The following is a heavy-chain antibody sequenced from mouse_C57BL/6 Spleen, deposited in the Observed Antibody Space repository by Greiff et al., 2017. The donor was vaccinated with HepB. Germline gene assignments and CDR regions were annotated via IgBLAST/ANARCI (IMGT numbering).Heavy chain of an antibody. CDR2: IYPGDGDT. Sequence: VQLVESGPELVKPGASVKISCKASGYAFSSSWMNWVKQRPGKGLEWIGRIYPGDGDTNYNGKFKGKATLTADKSSSTAYMQLSSLTSEDSAVYFCARRSLLYYAMDYWGQGTSVTVSS. CDR3: ARRSLLYYAMDY. D-gene: IGHD2-1*01. V-gene: IGHV1-82*01. CDR1: GYAFSSSW. J-gene: IGHJ4*01.